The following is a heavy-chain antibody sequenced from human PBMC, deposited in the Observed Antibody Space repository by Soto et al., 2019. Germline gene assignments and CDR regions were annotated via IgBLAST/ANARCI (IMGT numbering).Heavy chain of an antibody. CDR1: GFTFGTYG. D-gene: IGHD2-21*01. CDR2: ISYNGNNK. Sequence: QVQLVESGGGVVLPGGSLRLSCVASGFTFGTYGMHWVRQAPGKGLEWVAVISYNGNNKFYADSVKGRFSISRDNSENTLYLQMTSLRAEDTAVYYCVKDRGHLVVVSAANVEKWGQGTLVTVSS. CDR3: VKDRGHLVVVSAANVEK. V-gene: IGHV3-30*18. J-gene: IGHJ4*02.